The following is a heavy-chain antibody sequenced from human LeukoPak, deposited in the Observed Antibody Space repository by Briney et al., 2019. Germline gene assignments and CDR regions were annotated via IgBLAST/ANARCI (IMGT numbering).Heavy chain of an antibody. CDR1: GGSVSSGSYY. CDR2: IYYSGST. D-gene: IGHD1-26*01. Sequence: SETLSLTCTVSGGSVSSGSYYWSWIRQPPGKGPEWIGYIYYSGSTNYNPSLKSRVTISVDTSKNQFSLKLSSVTAADTAVYYCARVTVGASWFDYWGQGTLVTVSS. CDR3: ARVTVGASWFDY. J-gene: IGHJ4*02. V-gene: IGHV4-61*01.